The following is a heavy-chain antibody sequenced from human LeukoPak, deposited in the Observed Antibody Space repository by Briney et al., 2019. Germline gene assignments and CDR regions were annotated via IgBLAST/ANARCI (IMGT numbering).Heavy chain of an antibody. CDR2: INSDGSST. D-gene: IGHD3-3*01. J-gene: IGHJ6*02. V-gene: IGHV3-74*01. CDR3: ARERPRGITIFGAVHFPHNYGMDV. Sequence: GGSLRLSCAASGFTFSSYWMHWVRQAPGKGLVWVSRINSDGSSTSYADSVKGRFTISRDNAKNTLYLQMNSLRAEDTAVYYCARERPRGITIFGAVHFPHNYGMDVWGQGTTVTVSS. CDR1: GFTFSSYW.